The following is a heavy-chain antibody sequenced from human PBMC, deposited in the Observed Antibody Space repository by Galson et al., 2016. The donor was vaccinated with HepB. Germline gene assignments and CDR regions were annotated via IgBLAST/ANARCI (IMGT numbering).Heavy chain of an antibody. CDR2: INSDGSGT. CDR3: ARVYDYVWVGSHFDY. Sequence: SLRLSCAASGFTFRNHWMHWVRQAPGKGLVWISRINSDGSGTTYADSMKGRFTISRDNAKNTVYLQMDSLRAEDPAVSYCARVYDYVWVGSHFDYWGQGTLVTVSS. V-gene: IGHV3-74*01. J-gene: IGHJ4*02. D-gene: IGHD3-16*01. CDR1: GFTFRNHW.